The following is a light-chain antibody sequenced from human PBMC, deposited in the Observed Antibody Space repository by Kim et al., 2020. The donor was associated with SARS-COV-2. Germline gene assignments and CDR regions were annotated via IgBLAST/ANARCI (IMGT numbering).Light chain of an antibody. CDR1: QGISNY. Sequence: AYVGDNLTITCRASQGISNYLAWYQQKPRKVPNLLIYAASALQSGVPSRCSGSGSGTDFTLTISSLQPEDVATYYCQKYNTAPLTFGGGTKVDI. V-gene: IGKV1-27*01. CDR2: AAS. CDR3: QKYNTAPLT. J-gene: IGKJ4*01.